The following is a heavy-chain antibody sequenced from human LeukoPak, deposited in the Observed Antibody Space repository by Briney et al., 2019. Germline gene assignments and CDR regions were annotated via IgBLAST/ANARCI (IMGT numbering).Heavy chain of an antibody. CDR1: GFTFSNYW. D-gene: IGHD5-18*01. J-gene: IGHJ4*02. CDR2: ISGSGGST. V-gene: IGHV3-23*01. Sequence: GGSLRLSCAASGFTFSNYWMSWVRQAPGKGLEWVSAISGSGGSTYYADSVKGRFTISRDNSKNTLYLQMNSLRAEDTAVYYCARHRIQLWTFDYWGQGTLVTVSS. CDR3: ARHRIQLWTFDY.